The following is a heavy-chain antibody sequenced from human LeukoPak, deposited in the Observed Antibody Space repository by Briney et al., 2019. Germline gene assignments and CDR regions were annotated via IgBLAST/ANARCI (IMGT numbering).Heavy chain of an antibody. CDR1: GGSISSYY. CDR3: ARVVFLTFDI. V-gene: IGHV4-59*12. CDR2: IYYSGST. D-gene: IGHD3-10*01. J-gene: IGHJ3*02. Sequence: SQTLSLTCTVSGGSISSYYWSWIRQPPGKGLEWIGYIYYSGSTNYNPSLKSRVTISVDTSKNQFSLKLSSVTAADTAVYYCARVVFLTFDIWGQGTMVTVSS.